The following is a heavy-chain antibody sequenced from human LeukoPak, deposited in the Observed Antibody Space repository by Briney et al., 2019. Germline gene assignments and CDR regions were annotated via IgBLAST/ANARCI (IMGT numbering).Heavy chain of an antibody. CDR3: ARTPAAGTLDY. D-gene: IGHD6-13*01. J-gene: IGHJ4*02. V-gene: IGHV3-11*06. Sequence: GGSLRLSCAASGFTFSDYYMSWIRQAPGKGLEWISFISPDTAHIDYAGSVKGRFTISRDNAKNSLYLQMISLRAEDTALYYCARTPAAGTLDYWGQGTLVTVSS. CDR2: ISPDTAHI. CDR1: GFTFSDYY.